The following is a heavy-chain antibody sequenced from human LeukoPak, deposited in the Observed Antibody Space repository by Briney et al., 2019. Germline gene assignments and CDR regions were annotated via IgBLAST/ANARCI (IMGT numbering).Heavy chain of an antibody. CDR1: GYTFTGYY. J-gene: IGHJ4*02. CDR3: ARESNRWRSSWYF. V-gene: IGHV1-2*02. Sequence: GASVKVSCKASGYTFTGYYMHWVRQAPGQGLEWMGWINPNSGGTNYAQKFQGRVTMTRDTSISTAYMELSRLRSDDTAVYYCARESNRWRSSWYFWGQGILVTVSS. CDR2: INPNSGGT. D-gene: IGHD6-13*01.